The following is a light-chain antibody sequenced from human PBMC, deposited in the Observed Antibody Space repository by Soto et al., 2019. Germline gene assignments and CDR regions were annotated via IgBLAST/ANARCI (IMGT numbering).Light chain of an antibody. CDR1: QNVNSN. Sequence: EIVMTQSPAPLSVSPGERATLSCRASQNVNSNLAWYQQKPGQAPRLLIYGASTRDTGVPARFSGSGSGTEFTLTISSLQPEDFAIYYCQHLNNWPSYTFGQGTKVDIK. CDR2: GAS. CDR3: QHLNNWPSYT. V-gene: IGKV3-15*01. J-gene: IGKJ2*01.